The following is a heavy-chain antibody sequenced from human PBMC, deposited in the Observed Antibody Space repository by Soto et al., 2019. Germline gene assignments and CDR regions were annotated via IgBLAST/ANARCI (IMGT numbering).Heavy chain of an antibody. CDR1: GYTFSDYY. CDR3: ASHYDMWSGYLSPVDY. D-gene: IGHD3-3*01. CDR2: IDTSSTKI. Sequence: QVQLVESGGDLVKRGGSLRLSCAASGYTFSDYYMSWIRQAPGKGLEWISYIDTSSTKIYYADSVKGRFTISRDNDKNSLYLEMNSLSDEDTAVYYCASHYDMWSGYLSPVDYWGQGTLVTVSS. V-gene: IGHV3-11*01. J-gene: IGHJ4*02.